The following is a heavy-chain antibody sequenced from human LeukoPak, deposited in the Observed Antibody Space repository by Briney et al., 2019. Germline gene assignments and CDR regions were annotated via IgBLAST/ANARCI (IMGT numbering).Heavy chain of an antibody. D-gene: IGHD1-26*01. CDR2: IYTTGST. J-gene: IGHJ4*02. CDR1: GGSLNSYY. Sequence: SETLSLTCTVSGGSLNSYYWGWIRQPAGKGLEWIGRIYTTGSTNYNPSLESRVTVSVDTSKNQFSLKLTSVTAADTAMYYCARAGYTISYYSLDYWGRGTLVTVSS. V-gene: IGHV4-4*07. CDR3: ARAGYTISYYSLDY.